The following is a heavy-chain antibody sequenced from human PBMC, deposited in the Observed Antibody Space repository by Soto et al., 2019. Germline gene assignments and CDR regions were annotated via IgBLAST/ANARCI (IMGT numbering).Heavy chain of an antibody. D-gene: IGHD5-12*01. V-gene: IGHV3-23*04. CDR2: SLFYGRGST. CDR1: GFNVGTNY. CDR3: AGGPWLLDF. J-gene: IGHJ1*01. Sequence: EVQLVETGAGLIQPGESLRPACLASGFNVGTNYVSWVRQAPGKVLEFVSLLPSTSLFYGRGSTYYADSVKGRSIISRDPSTNTVYLQMNDLRGDDTAVYYCAGGPWLLDFWGQGTPVTVSS.